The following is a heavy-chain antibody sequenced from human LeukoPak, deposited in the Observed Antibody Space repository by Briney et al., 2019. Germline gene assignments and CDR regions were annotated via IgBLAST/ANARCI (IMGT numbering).Heavy chain of an antibody. Sequence: GGSLRLSCTVSGFTVSSNSMSWVRQAPGKGLEWVSFIYSDNTHYSDSVKGRFTISRDNSKNTLYLQMNSLRAEDTAVYYCARADPHYYGSGSYLRWGQGTLVTVSS. CDR2: IYSDNT. CDR1: GFTVSSNS. V-gene: IGHV3-53*01. CDR3: ARADPHYYGSGSYLR. J-gene: IGHJ4*02. D-gene: IGHD3-10*01.